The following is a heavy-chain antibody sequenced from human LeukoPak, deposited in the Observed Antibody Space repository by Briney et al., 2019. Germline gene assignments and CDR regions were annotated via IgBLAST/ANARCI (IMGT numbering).Heavy chain of an antibody. J-gene: IGHJ3*02. CDR3: ATEPNAFDI. CDR2: ISGSGGST. Sequence: RQXPXXXLEGVSAISGSGGSTYYADSVKGRFTISRDNSKNTLYLQMNSLRAEDTAVYYCATEPNAFDIWGQGTMVTVSS. V-gene: IGHV3-23*01.